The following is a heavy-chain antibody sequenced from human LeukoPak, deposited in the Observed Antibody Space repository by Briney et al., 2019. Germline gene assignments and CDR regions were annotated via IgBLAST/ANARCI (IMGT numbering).Heavy chain of an antibody. CDR1: GFIFSSYW. J-gene: IGHJ6*03. D-gene: IGHD3-3*01. Sequence: LPGGSLRLSCAASGFIFSSYWMHWVRHAPGKGLAWVSRINTDGSSTSYADSVKGRFTISRDNAKNTLYLQMNSLRAEDTAVYYCARVELYYDFWSAYYPLANYYYYYYMDVWGKGTTVTVSS. CDR2: INTDGSST. V-gene: IGHV3-74*01. CDR3: ARVELYYDFWSAYYPLANYYYYYYMDV.